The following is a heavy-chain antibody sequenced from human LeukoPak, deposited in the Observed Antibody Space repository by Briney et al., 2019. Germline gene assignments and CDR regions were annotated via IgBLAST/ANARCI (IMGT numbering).Heavy chain of an antibody. V-gene: IGHV4-61*01. Sequence: SETLSLICTVSGGSVSSGSYYWSWIRQPPGKGLEWIGYIYSSGSTNYNPSLKSRVTISVDASKTQFSLKLSSVTAADTAVYYCARSYASGSYPYWGQGTLVTVSS. CDR1: GGSVSSGSYY. CDR2: IYSSGST. D-gene: IGHD3-10*01. J-gene: IGHJ4*02. CDR3: ARSYASGSYPY.